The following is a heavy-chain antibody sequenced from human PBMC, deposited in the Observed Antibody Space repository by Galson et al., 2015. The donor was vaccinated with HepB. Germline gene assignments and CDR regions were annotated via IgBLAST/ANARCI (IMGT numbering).Heavy chain of an antibody. D-gene: IGHD3-10*01. Sequence: QSGAEVKKPGESLKISCKASGYTFNFYDINWVRQATGQGLEWMGWMGSKSGNTGYAQKFQGRVTMTRNTSITTAYMELTSLKSEDTAVYYCARGGGGSVDYWGQGTLVTVSS. CDR2: MGSKSGNT. V-gene: IGHV1-8*02. J-gene: IGHJ4*02. CDR1: GYTFNFYD. CDR3: ARGGGGSVDY.